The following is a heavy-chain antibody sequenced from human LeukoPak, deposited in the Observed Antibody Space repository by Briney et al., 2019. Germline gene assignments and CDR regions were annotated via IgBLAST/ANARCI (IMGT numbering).Heavy chain of an antibody. CDR2: IKQDGSEK. CDR3: ARADSTIAARLSRSSIFNYYYYMDV. Sequence: GGSLRLSCAASGFTFISYWMSWVRQAPGKGLEWVANIKQDGSEKYFVDSVKGRFTISRDNAKNSLYLQMNSLRAEDTAVYFCARADSTIAARLSRSSIFNYYYYMDVWGKGTTVTVSS. J-gene: IGHJ6*03. CDR1: GFTFISYW. D-gene: IGHD6-6*01. V-gene: IGHV3-7*01.